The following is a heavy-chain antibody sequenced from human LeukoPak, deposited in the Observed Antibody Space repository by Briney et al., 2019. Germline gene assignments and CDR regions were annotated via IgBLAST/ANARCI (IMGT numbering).Heavy chain of an antibody. D-gene: IGHD1-26*01. CDR1: GFTFSSYG. Sequence: PGGSLRLSCAASGFTFSSYGMTWVRQAPGKGLEWVSVIYSGGSTYYADSVKGRFTISRDNSRNTLYLQMNSLRPEDAAMYYCARDRSGSYDYWGQGTLVTVSS. V-gene: IGHV3-53*01. CDR2: IYSGGST. CDR3: ARDRSGSYDY. J-gene: IGHJ4*02.